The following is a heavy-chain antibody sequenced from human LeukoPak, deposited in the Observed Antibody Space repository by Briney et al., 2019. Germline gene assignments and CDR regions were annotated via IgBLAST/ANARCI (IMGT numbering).Heavy chain of an antibody. CDR2: IYYSGST. CDR1: GGSISSGGYY. Sequence: PSETLSLTCTVSGGSISSGGYYWSWIRQHPGKGLEWSGYIYYSGSTYYNPSLKSRVTISVDTSKNQVSLKLSSVTAADTAVYYCARVVRSAVAEYFQHWGQGTLVTVSS. CDR3: ARVVRSAVAEYFQH. V-gene: IGHV4-31*03. J-gene: IGHJ1*01.